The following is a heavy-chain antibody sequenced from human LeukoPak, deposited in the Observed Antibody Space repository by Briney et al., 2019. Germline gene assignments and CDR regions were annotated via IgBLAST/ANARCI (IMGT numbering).Heavy chain of an antibody. V-gene: IGHV4-39*01. Sequence: SETLSLTCTVSGGSISSSSYYWGWIRQPRGKGLEWIGSIYFSGSTYYNPSPKSRVTISVYTSKNQFSLKLSSVTAADTTVYYCASGGPYYFDYWGQETLVTVSS. CDR3: ASGGPYYFDY. CDR2: IYFSGST. D-gene: IGHD6-25*01. J-gene: IGHJ4*02. CDR1: GGSISSSSYY.